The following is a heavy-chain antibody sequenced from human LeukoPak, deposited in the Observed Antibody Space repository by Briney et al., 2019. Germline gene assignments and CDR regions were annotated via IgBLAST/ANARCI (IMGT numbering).Heavy chain of an antibody. D-gene: IGHD3-16*01. CDR1: GGSFSGFY. Sequence: PSETLSLTCAVYGGSFSGFYWSWIRQPPGKGLEWIGEINQSGSTNYYPSLKSRVTISVDTSKNQFSLRLNSVTAADTALYYCARGSRGGYNWFDPWGQGTLVIVSS. CDR3: ARGSRGGYNWFDP. J-gene: IGHJ5*02. CDR2: INQSGST. V-gene: IGHV4-34*01.